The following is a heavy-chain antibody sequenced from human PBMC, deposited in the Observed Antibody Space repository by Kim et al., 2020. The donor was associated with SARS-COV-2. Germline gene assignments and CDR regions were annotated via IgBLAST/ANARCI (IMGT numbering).Heavy chain of an antibody. J-gene: IGHJ4*02. Sequence: YPYSGKGRFTIPRDNSKNPLYLQMNGLRAGDTAVYYCARARRYSSGGFDYWGQGTLVTVSS. V-gene: IGHV3-66*01. D-gene: IGHD6-19*01. CDR3: ARARRYSSGGFDY.